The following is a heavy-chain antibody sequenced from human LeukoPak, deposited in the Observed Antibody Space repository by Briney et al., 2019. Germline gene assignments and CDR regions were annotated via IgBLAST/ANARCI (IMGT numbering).Heavy chain of an antibody. D-gene: IGHD3-22*01. V-gene: IGHV4-39*01. CDR2: IYYSGST. CDR3: ASTYYYDSSGYYPNWFDP. J-gene: IGHJ5*02. Sequence: SETLSLTCTVSGGSISSSSYYWGWIRQPPGKGLEWIGSIYYSGSTHYNPSLKSRVTISVDTSKNQFSLKLSSVTAADTAVYYCASTYYYDSSGYYPNWFDPWGQGTLVTVSS. CDR1: GGSISSSSYY.